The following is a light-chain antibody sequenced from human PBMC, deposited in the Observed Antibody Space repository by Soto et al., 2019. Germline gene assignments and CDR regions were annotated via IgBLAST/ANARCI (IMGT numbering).Light chain of an antibody. Sequence: EIVLTQSPGTLSLIPGQGATLSCRASQSVRSGSLAWYQQKPGQAPRLLIYGVSTRATGVPARFSGSGSGTDFTLTISSLQPEDFAVYYCHQYDNWWTFGQGTKVEI. J-gene: IGKJ1*01. CDR2: GVS. CDR1: QSVRSGS. CDR3: HQYDNWWT. V-gene: IGKV3-20*01.